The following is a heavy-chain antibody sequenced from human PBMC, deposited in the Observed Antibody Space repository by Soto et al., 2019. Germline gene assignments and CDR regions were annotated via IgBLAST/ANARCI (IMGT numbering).Heavy chain of an antibody. CDR3: TRYLSPPSSCGVDCYGMDV. V-gene: IGHV3-49*04. J-gene: IGHJ6*02. CDR2: IRSNAYGGTA. Sequence: GGSLRLSCTASGFTFSDYAMTWVRQAPGKGLEWVGFIRSNAYGGTAEYAASVKGRFASSRADSKSIAYLQMNSLKSEDTALYYCTRYLSPPSSCGVDCYGMDVWGQGTTVTVSS. CDR1: GFTFSDYA. D-gene: IGHD2-21*01.